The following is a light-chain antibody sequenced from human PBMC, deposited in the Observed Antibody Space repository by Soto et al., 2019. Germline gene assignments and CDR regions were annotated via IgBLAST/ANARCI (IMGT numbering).Light chain of an antibody. Sequence: QSVLTQPPSASGTPGQRVTISCSGSSSNIGSNYVYWYQQLPGTAPKLLIYRNSQRPSGVPDRFSGSKSGTSASLAISGLRSEDEADYYCAAWDDSLSGVVFGGGTQLTV. CDR2: RNS. V-gene: IGLV1-47*01. CDR3: AAWDDSLSGVV. J-gene: IGLJ2*01. CDR1: SSNIGSNY.